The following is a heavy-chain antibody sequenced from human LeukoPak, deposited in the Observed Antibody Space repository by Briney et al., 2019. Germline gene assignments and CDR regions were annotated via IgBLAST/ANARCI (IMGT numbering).Heavy chain of an antibody. J-gene: IGHJ5*02. CDR3: ARGNMIRFGGVS. D-gene: IGHD3-16*01. CDR1: GYTFINYD. CDR2: LNPNSGNR. V-gene: IGHV1-8*01. Sequence: ASLKVSCKASGYTFINYDINWVRQAPGQGLEWIGWLNPNSGNRGFARKFQDRVTLTRDTSISTAYMDLYSLTSEDTAVYYCARGNMIRFGGVSWGQGSLVIVSS.